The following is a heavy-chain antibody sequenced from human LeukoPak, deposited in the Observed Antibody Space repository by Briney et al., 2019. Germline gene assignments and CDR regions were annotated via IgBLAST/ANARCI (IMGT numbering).Heavy chain of an antibody. D-gene: IGHD2/OR15-2a*01. J-gene: IGHJ3*02. Sequence: PGGSLRLSCATSGFTFRSDWVTWVRQAQGKGLEWVANINKDGSKKNYVDSVKGRFTISRDNTKNSLFLQMNSLRAEDTAIYYCARDTSPSSRSTYFDALDMWGQGTMVTVSS. V-gene: IGHV3-7*01. CDR3: ARDTSPSSRSTYFDALDM. CDR1: GFTFRSDW. CDR2: INKDGSKK.